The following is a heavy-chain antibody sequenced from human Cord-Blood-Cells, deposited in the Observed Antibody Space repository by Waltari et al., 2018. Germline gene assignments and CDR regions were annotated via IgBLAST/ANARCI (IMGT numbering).Heavy chain of an antibody. J-gene: IGHJ6*02. CDR2: IQPEGGRY. Sequence: EVQLVESGGGLVQPGGSLRLSCAASGFTFSSYWMSWVRQAPGKGLEWVANIQPEGGRYSDLDSVKGPVTNSRDNAKNSLYLEMNSLRAEDTAVYYCAGDDGMYGMDVLGQGTTVTVYS. CDR3: AGDDGMYGMDV. V-gene: IGHV3-7*01. CDR1: GFTFSSYW.